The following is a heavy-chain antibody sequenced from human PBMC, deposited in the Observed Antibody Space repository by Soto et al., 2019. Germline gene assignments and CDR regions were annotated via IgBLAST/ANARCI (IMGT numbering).Heavy chain of an antibody. CDR3: AREKSWYRAFDY. CDR1: GFTFSSYW. CDR2: INSDGSST. J-gene: IGHJ4*02. D-gene: IGHD6-13*01. Sequence: GGSLRLSCAASGFTFSSYWMHWVRQAPGKGLVWVSRINSDGSSTNYADSVKGRFTISRDNAKNTLYLQMNSLRAEDTAVYYCAREKSWYRAFDYWGQGTLVTVSS. V-gene: IGHV3-74*01.